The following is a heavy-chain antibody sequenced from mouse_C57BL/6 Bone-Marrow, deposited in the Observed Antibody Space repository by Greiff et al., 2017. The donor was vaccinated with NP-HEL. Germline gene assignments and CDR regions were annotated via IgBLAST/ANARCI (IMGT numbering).Heavy chain of an antibody. J-gene: IGHJ3*01. Sequence: VHLVESGPGLVQPSQSLSITCTVSGFSLTSYGVHWVRQSPGKGLEWLGVIWRGGSTDYNAAFMSRLSITKDNSKSQVFFKMNSLQADDTAIYYCATKSSGYPWFAYWGQGTLVTVSA. V-gene: IGHV2-5*01. CDR2: IWRGGST. CDR3: ATKSSGYPWFAY. CDR1: GFSLTSYG. D-gene: IGHD3-2*02.